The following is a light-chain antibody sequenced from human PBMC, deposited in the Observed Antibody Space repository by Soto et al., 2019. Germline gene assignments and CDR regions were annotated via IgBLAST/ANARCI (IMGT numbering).Light chain of an antibody. CDR3: QQANSFPIT. J-gene: IGKJ5*01. CDR1: QDIRDW. Sequence: DVQMTQSPSSVSASVGDRVTLTCRASQDIRDWLAWYQQKPGKAPNLLIYAASSLQSGVPSRFSGSGSGTDFSLTISNLQPEDSATYYCQQANSFPITFGQGTRLEIK. V-gene: IGKV1D-12*01. CDR2: AAS.